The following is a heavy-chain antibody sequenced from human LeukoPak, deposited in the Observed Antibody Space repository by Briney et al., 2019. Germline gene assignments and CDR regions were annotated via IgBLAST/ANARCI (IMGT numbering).Heavy chain of an antibody. Sequence: GASVKVSCKASGYTFTGYYMHWVRQAPGQGLEWMGWMNPNSGNTGYAQKFQGRVTMTRNTSISTAYMELSSLRSEDTAVYCCARVPYSSSPELPDYWGQGTLVTVSS. CDR2: MNPNSGNT. CDR1: GYTFTGYY. J-gene: IGHJ4*02. CDR3: ARVPYSSSPELPDY. V-gene: IGHV1-8*02. D-gene: IGHD6-6*01.